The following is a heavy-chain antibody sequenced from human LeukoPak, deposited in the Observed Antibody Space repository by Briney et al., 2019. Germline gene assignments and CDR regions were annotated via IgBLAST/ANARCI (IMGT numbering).Heavy chain of an antibody. D-gene: IGHD3-16*02. CDR1: GYSISSGYY. Sequence: SETLSLTCTVSGYSISSGYYWGWIRQPPGKGLEWIGSIYHSGSTYYNPSLKSRVTISVDTSKNQFSLKLSSVTAADTAVYYCARLVSHFDYWGQGTLVTVSS. V-gene: IGHV4-38-2*02. J-gene: IGHJ4*02. CDR2: IYHSGST. CDR3: ARLVSHFDY.